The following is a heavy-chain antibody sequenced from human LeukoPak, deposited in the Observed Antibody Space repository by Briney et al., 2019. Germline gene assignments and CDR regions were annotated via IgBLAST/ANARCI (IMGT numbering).Heavy chain of an antibody. Sequence: SVKASCKASGGTFSSYAISWVRQAPGQGLQWMGGIIPIFGTSNYAQKFQGRVTITADESTSTAYMELSSLRSEDTAVYYCARYYSGWYYFDYWGQGTLVTVSS. CDR1: GGTFSSYA. J-gene: IGHJ4*02. V-gene: IGHV1-69*13. CDR3: ARYYSGWYYFDY. CDR2: IIPIFGTS. D-gene: IGHD6-19*01.